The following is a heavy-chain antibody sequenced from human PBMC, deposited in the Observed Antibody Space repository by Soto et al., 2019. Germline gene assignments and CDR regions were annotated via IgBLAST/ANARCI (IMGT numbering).Heavy chain of an antibody. D-gene: IGHD1-7*01. J-gene: IGHJ4*02. CDR3: APAGNYRFDY. V-gene: IGHV3-74*01. Sequence: GGSLRLSCAGTGFTFSSYWIHWVRQAPGKGLEWVSRINSDGRTTNYADSVKGRFTISRDNAKNTPYLQMNSLRDEDTAVYYCAPAGNYRFDYWGQGTLVTVSS. CDR1: GFTFSSYW. CDR2: INSDGRTT.